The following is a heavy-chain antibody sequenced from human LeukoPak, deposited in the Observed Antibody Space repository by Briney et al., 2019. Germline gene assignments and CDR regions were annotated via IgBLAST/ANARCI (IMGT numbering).Heavy chain of an antibody. CDR1: GYTFTSYS. Sequence: ASVKVSCKASGYTFTSYSMHWVRQAPGQGLEWMVIINPSGGSTSYAQKFQGRVAITRDTSTSTVYTELSSLRSEDTAVYYCARVGITGTRFEFDYWGQGTLVTVSS. CDR2: INPSGGST. D-gene: IGHD1-20*01. V-gene: IGHV1-46*01. J-gene: IGHJ4*02. CDR3: ARVGITGTRFEFDY.